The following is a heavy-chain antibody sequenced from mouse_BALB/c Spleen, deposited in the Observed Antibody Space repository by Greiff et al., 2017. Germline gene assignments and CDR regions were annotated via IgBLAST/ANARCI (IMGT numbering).Heavy chain of an antibody. CDR3: ARWNDGYYEGY. CDR1: GFNIKDTY. J-gene: IGHJ2*01. CDR2: IDPANGNT. D-gene: IGHD2-3*01. Sequence: EVQGVESGAELVKPGASVKLSCTASGFNIKDTYMHWVKQRPEQGLEWIGRIDPANGNTKYDPKFQGKATITADTSSNTAYLQLSSLTSEDTAVYYCARWNDGYYEGYWGQGTTLTVSS. V-gene: IGHV14-3*02.